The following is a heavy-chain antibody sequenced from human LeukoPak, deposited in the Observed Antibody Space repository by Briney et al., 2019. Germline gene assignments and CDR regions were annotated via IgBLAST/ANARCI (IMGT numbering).Heavy chain of an antibody. Sequence: ASVKVSCKASGYTFINHWMHWVRQAPGQGLEWMGWINPNSGGTNYAQKFQGRVTMTRDTSISTAYMELSRLRSDDTAVYYCARPRGYSGYELSSWGQGTLVTVSS. CDR1: GYTFINHW. D-gene: IGHD5-12*01. CDR3: ARPRGYSGYELSS. J-gene: IGHJ5*02. V-gene: IGHV1-2*02. CDR2: INPNSGGT.